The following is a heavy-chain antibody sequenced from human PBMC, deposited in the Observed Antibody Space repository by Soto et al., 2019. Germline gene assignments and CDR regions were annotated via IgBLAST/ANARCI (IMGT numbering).Heavy chain of an antibody. Sequence: EVQLVESGGGLVQPGGSLRLSCAASGFTFSSYSMNWVRQAPGKGLEWVSYISSSSSTIYYADSVKGRFTISRDNAKNSLYLQMNSLRDEDTAVYYCARDYCGGDCYLPPRPYYFDYWGQGTLVTVSS. CDR3: ARDYCGGDCYLPPRPYYFDY. J-gene: IGHJ4*02. V-gene: IGHV3-48*02. CDR2: ISSSSSTI. CDR1: GFTFSSYS. D-gene: IGHD2-21*02.